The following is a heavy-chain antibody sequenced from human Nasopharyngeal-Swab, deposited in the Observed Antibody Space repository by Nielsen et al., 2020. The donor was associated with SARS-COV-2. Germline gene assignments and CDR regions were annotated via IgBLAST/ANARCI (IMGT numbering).Heavy chain of an antibody. CDR2: IFYTGIT. D-gene: IGHD6-19*01. CDR3: ARHDQWLIRLKN. V-gene: IGHV4-39*01. Sequence: SETLSLTCTVSGGSISDASYNWGWIRQPPGRGPEWIAAIFYTGITYYSSSLRSRATISIDTSKNQFSLNLISVTAADTAVYYCARHDQWLIRLKNWNQGALVTVSS. CDR1: GGSISDASYN. J-gene: IGHJ4*02.